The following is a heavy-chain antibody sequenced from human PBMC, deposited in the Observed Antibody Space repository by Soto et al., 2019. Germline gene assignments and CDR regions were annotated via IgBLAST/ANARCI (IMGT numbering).Heavy chain of an antibody. V-gene: IGHV4-4*02. CDR3: ARMGPANMDV. Sequence: SETLSLTCSVSGYSITNINWWSWVRQTPGKGLEWIGEIHHSGSINFNPSLKSRVTISIDNSKNQFSLSLNSVTAADTAVYYCARMGPANMDVWGKGTTVTVSS. J-gene: IGHJ6*03. CDR1: GYSITNINW. CDR2: IHHSGSI.